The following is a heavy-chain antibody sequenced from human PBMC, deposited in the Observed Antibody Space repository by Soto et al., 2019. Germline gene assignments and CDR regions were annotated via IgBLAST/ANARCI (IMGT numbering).Heavy chain of an antibody. D-gene: IGHD1-26*01. J-gene: IGHJ4*02. Sequence: SETLSLTCSVSGASMSDYHGSCIRHSPGKGLEHIGYLHSSGFAEYNPSLKSRITISMDTSKNQFSLNLRSVTAADTAIYYCARSGHTFVGAVWGQGILVTVSS. V-gene: IGHV4-59*01. CDR2: LHSSGFA. CDR1: GASMSDYH. CDR3: ARSGHTFVGAV.